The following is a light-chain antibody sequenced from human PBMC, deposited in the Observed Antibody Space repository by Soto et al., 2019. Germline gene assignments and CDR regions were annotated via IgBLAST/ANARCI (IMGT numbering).Light chain of an antibody. CDR2: EAS. J-gene: IGKJ1*01. CDR3: QQYNSYPWT. V-gene: IGKV1-5*01. CDR1: QRISSW. Sequence: DIQMTQSPSTLSASVGDRVTITCRARQRISSWLAWYQQKPGKAPKGLSYEASSLESGVPSRFSGSGSGTEFTLTISSLQPDDFATYYCQQYNSYPWTFVQGTKVEIK.